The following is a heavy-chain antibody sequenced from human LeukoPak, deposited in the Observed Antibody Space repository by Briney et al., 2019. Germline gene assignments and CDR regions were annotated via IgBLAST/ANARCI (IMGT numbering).Heavy chain of an antibody. CDR3: AKDDDWGRYKH. CDR2: ISGSGGST. J-gene: IGHJ1*01. Sequence: GGSLRLSCAASGFTFSSYAMSWVRQAPGKGLEWVSAISGSGGSTYYADSVKGRFTISRDNSKNTLSLQVNSLRAEDTAMYYCAKDDDWGRYKHWGQGTLVTVSS. D-gene: IGHD3-16*01. V-gene: IGHV3-23*01. CDR1: GFTFSSYA.